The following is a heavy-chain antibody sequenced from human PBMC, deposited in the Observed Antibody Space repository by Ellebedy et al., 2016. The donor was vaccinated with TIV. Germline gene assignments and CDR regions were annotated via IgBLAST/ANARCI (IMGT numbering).Heavy chain of an antibody. V-gene: IGHV3-23*01. CDR2: ISGDGVNT. CDR1: GFTFGSFA. J-gene: IGHJ4*02. D-gene: IGHD3-22*01. Sequence: GGSLRLSCAASGFTFGSFAMHWVRQAPGKGLEWLSVISGDGVNTYSAASVKGRLTITRDNFQNTLFLQVNRLRAEDTAVYYCAKGSSSGFNYDRVGFQYWGQGTLVTVSS. CDR3: AKGSSSGFNYDRVGFQY.